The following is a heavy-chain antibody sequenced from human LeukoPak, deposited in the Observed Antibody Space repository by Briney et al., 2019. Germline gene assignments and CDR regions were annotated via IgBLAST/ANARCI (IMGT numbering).Heavy chain of an antibody. D-gene: IGHD2-15*01. V-gene: IGHV3-23*01. Sequence: GGSLRLSCAASGFAFSSYAMSWVRQAPGKGLEWVSAISGSGGRTYYADSVKGRFTISRDNSKDTLFLQMDSLRAEDTAVYYCAKIRSEVVVAATNYWGQGTLVSVSS. CDR2: ISGSGGRT. J-gene: IGHJ4*02. CDR3: AKIRSEVVVAATNY. CDR1: GFAFSSYA.